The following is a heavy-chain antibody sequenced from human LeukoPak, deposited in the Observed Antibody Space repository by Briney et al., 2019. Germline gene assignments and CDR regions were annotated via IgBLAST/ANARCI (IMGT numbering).Heavy chain of an antibody. Sequence: GGSLRLSCAASGFTFSSYGMHWVRQAPGKGLEWVAVISYDGSNKYYADSVKGRFTISRDNSKKMVYLQMNSLRDEDTATYYCAKDPNGDYVGTFDMWGQGTMVTVSS. D-gene: IGHD4-17*01. CDR1: GFTFSSYG. CDR2: ISYDGSNK. V-gene: IGHV3-30*18. J-gene: IGHJ3*02. CDR3: AKDPNGDYVGTFDM.